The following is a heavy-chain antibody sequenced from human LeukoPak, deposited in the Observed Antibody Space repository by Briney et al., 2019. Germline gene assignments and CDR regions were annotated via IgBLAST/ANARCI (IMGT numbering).Heavy chain of an antibody. CDR2: IYSGGST. J-gene: IGHJ4*02. CDR3: ARGLMEVTTIYFAN. V-gene: IGHV3-53*01. Sequence: PGGSLRLSCAASGFTVSSNHMTWVRQAPGKGLEWVSVIYSGGSTYYADSEKGRFTISRDNSKNTLYLQMNSLRAEDTAMYYCARGLMEVTTIYFANWGRGTLVTVSS. CDR1: GFTVSSNH. D-gene: IGHD4-17*01.